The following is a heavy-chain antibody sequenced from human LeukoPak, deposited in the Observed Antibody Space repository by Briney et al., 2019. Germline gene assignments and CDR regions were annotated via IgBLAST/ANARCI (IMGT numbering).Heavy chain of an antibody. Sequence: SETLSLTCTVSGGSISSSSYYWGWIRQPPGKGLEWIGSIYYSGSTYYNPSLKSRVTISVDTSKNQFSLKLSSVTAADTAVYYCASKRWLQIDYWGQGTLVTVSS. D-gene: IGHD5-24*01. J-gene: IGHJ4*02. V-gene: IGHV4-39*07. CDR2: IYYSGST. CDR1: GGSISSSSYY. CDR3: ASKRWLQIDY.